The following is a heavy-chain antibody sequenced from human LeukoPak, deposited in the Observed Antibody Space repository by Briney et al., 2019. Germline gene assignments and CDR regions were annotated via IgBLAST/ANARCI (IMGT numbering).Heavy chain of an antibody. CDR2: INHSGTT. V-gene: IGHV4-34*01. J-gene: IGHJ6*04. CDR3: ASTQRLAAARLYPYSGDV. CDR1: GGSLSGYE. Sequence: SETLSLTCAVYGGSLSGYEWSWIRQSAGKGLEWVGDINHSGTTNYNPSLKRRVTISVDTSKHPFSLRLKYVTAVDTAVYYCASTQRLAAARLYPYSGDVWGEGTTVTVSS. D-gene: IGHD6-13*01.